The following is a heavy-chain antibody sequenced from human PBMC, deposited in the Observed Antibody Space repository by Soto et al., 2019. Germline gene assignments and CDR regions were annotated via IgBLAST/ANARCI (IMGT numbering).Heavy chain of an antibody. Sequence: ASVKVSCKASGYIFTMYGIIWVRQAPGQGLEYMGWSATYNGNTNYARKFQGRVTMTTDTSTNTAYMVLRSLTYDDTAVYYCARRLDYGDYWGQGTPVTVSS. CDR2: SATYNGNT. V-gene: IGHV1-18*01. CDR1: GYIFTMYG. CDR3: ARRLDYGDY. J-gene: IGHJ4*02.